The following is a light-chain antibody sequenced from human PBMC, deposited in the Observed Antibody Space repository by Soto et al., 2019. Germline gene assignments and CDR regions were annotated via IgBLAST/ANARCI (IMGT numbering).Light chain of an antibody. CDR1: SSDIGGYNF. CDR2: DVT. Sequence: QSALTQPPSASGSPGQSVAISCTGTSSDIGGYNFVSWYQQHPGKAPKLMIYDVTKRPSGVPDRFSGSKSGNTATLIVSGLQAEDEADYYCSSHGGSNNTYVFGPGTKLTVL. J-gene: IGLJ1*01. V-gene: IGLV2-8*01. CDR3: SSHGGSNNTYV.